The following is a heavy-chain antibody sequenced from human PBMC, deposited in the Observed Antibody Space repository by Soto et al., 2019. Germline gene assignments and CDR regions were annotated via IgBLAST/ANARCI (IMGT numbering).Heavy chain of an antibody. CDR2: ICWDDDK. CDR3: AHLYCAASSTRYYFDY. V-gene: IGHV2-5*02. CDR1: GFSFSTSAVG. D-gene: IGHD2-2*01. Sequence: QITLTESGPTLVKPTQTLTLTCTFSGFSFSTSAVGVGWIRQPPGKALEWLALICWDDDKRYSPFLKSRLTITMATSTNQGALTMANRDLVDTGTYYCAHLYCAASSTRYYFDYWGQGTLVTVSS. J-gene: IGHJ4*02.